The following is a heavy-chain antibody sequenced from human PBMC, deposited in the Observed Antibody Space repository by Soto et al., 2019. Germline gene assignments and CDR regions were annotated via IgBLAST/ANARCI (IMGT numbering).Heavy chain of an antibody. CDR3: AKDRNYYDSSGYDY. V-gene: IGHV3-23*01. D-gene: IGHD3-22*01. Sequence: EVQLLESGGGLVQPGGSLRLSCAASGFTFHSYAMSWVRQAPGKGLEWVSTIIGSGGSTYYADSVQGRFSVSRDNSKNTLYLQMNSRRAEDTAVYYCAKDRNYYDSSGYDYWGQGSLVTVSS. CDR1: GFTFHSYA. CDR2: IIGSGGST. J-gene: IGHJ4*02.